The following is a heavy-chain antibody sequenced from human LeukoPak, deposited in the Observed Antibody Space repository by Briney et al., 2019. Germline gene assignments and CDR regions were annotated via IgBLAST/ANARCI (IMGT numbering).Heavy chain of an antibody. CDR2: INHSGST. V-gene: IGHV4-34*01. CDR3: ARARYPRSSSSGWYHLTGYYFDY. Sequence: NASETLSLTCAVYGGSFSGYYWSWIRQPPGKGLEWIGEINHSGSTNYNPSLKSRVTISVDTSKNQFSLKLSSVTAADTAVYYCARARYPRSSSSGWYHLTGYYFDYWGQRTLVTVSS. J-gene: IGHJ4*02. D-gene: IGHD6-19*01. CDR1: GGSFSGYY.